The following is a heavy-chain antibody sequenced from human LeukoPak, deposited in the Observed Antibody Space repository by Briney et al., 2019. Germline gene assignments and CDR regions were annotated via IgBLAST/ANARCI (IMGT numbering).Heavy chain of an antibody. CDR2: ISSSGSAI. J-gene: IGHJ6*03. CDR3: ARDCRDIVVVPAAPYYYYMDV. Sequence: VGSLRLSSAASGFTFSGYERNWAPHSPGKGLEGVSDISSSGSAIYYADSVKGRFTISRDNAKNSLYLQMNSLRAEDTAVYYCARDCRDIVVVPAAPYYYYMDVWGKGTTVTVSS. V-gene: IGHV3-48*03. CDR1: GFTFSGYE. D-gene: IGHD2-2*01.